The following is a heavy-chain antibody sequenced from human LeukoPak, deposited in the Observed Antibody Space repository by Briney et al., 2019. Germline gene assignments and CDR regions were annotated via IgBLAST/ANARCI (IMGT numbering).Heavy chain of an antibody. Sequence: ASVKVSCKASGGTLSSYDISWVRQAPGQGLEWMGGIIPIFGTANYAQKFQGRVTITADESTCTAYMELSSLRSEDTAVYYCARYEGRTAPDAFDIWGQGTMVTVSS. CDR3: ARYEGRTAPDAFDI. D-gene: IGHD3-16*01. CDR1: GGTLSSYD. J-gene: IGHJ3*02. V-gene: IGHV1-69*13. CDR2: IIPIFGTA.